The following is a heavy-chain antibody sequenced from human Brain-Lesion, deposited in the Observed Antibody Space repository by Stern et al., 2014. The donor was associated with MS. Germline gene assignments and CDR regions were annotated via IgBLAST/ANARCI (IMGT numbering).Heavy chain of an antibody. CDR1: GGSISSGNYY. CDR2: IYSSGST. V-gene: IGHV4-61*02. Sequence: VQLVESGPGLVKPSQTLSLTCTVSGGSISSGNYYWSWIRQPAGEGLEWIGRIYSSGSTQYNPPLKMRVTISADTSHNQFPLRLSSVTAADTAVYYCARGNYDVLTDNGGHGFDIWGQGTMVTVSS. CDR3: ARGNYDVLTDNGGHGFDI. D-gene: IGHD3-9*01. J-gene: IGHJ3*02.